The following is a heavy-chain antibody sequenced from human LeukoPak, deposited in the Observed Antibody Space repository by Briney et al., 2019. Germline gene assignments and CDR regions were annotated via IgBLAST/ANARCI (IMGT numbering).Heavy chain of an antibody. CDR1: GGSISSSNW. J-gene: IGHJ6*03. V-gene: IGHV4-4*02. CDR2: IYHSGST. D-gene: IGHD2-2*01. CDR3: ARDEVVVVKGVLDYYYYMDV. Sequence: SGTLSLTCAVSGGSISSSNWWSWVRQPPGKGLEWIGEIYHSGSTNYNPSLKSRVTTSVDKSKNQFSLKLSSVTAADTAVYYCARDEVVVVKGVLDYYYYMDVWGKGTTVTVSS.